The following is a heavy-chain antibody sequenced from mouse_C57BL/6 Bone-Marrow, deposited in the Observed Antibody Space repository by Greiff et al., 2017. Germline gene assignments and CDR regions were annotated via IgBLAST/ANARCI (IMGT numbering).Heavy chain of an antibody. CDR1: GYTFTSYW. CDR3: ARDDFGRSYGAMDY. V-gene: IGHV1-72*01. CDR2: IDPNSGGT. Sequence: QVQLQQPGAELVKPGASVKLSCKASGYTFTSYWMHWVKQRPGRGLEWIGRIDPNSGGTKYNEKFKSQATLTVDKSSSTAYMQLSSLTSEDSAVYYCARDDFGRSYGAMDYWGQGTSVTVSS. D-gene: IGHD1-1*01. J-gene: IGHJ4*01.